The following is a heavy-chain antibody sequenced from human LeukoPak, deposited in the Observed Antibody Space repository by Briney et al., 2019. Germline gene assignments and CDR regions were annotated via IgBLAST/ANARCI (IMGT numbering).Heavy chain of an antibody. J-gene: IGHJ6*02. CDR2: INHSGST. Sequence: SETLSLTCAVYGGSFSGYCWSWIRQSPGKGLEWIGEINHSGSTNYNPSLKSRVTISVDTSKNQFSLKLSSVTAADTAVYYCARGNYYDILTGYYPNYYYYYGMDVWGQGTTVTVSS. D-gene: IGHD3-9*01. CDR1: GGSFSGYC. CDR3: ARGNYYDILTGYYPNYYYYYGMDV. V-gene: IGHV4-34*01.